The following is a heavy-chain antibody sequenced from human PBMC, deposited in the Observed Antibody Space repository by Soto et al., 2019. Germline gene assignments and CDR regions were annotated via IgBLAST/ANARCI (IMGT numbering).Heavy chain of an antibody. D-gene: IGHD3-10*01. Sequence: GGSLRLSCAASGFTFSSYSMNWVRQAPGKGLEWVSSISSSSSYIYYADSVKGRFTISRDNAKNSLYLQMNSLRAEDTAVYYCARDSITMVRGGFWFDPWGQGTLVTVS. CDR2: ISSSSSYI. CDR3: ARDSITMVRGGFWFDP. V-gene: IGHV3-21*01. CDR1: GFTFSSYS. J-gene: IGHJ5*02.